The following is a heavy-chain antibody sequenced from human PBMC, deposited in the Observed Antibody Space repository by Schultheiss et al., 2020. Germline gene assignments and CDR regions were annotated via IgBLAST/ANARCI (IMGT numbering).Heavy chain of an antibody. CDR2: INGDGSDT. Sequence: GESLKISCAASGFTFSSYAMHWVRQAPGKGLVWVSRINGDGSDTGYADSVKGRLTISRDNAKNTMYLQMNSLRAEDTAVYYCARERYSAYDLWGQGTLVTVSS. D-gene: IGHD5-12*01. CDR3: ARERYSAYDL. J-gene: IGHJ5*02. V-gene: IGHV3-74*01. CDR1: GFTFSSYA.